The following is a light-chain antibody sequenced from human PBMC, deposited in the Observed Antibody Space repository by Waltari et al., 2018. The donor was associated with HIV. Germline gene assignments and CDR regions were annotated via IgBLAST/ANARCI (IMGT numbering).Light chain of an antibody. CDR3: SSYVGSSTSWL. J-gene: IGLJ3*02. V-gene: IGLV2-14*03. CDR1: RDDVGYYNY. CDR2: DVT. Sequence: QSALTHPASVSGSPGQSIVIPCTGTRDDVGYYNYVSWYQQHPGKVPKLVIYDVTSRPSGVSNRFSGSKSGNTAALTISGLRADDEADYYCSSYVGSSTSWLFGGGTKLTV.